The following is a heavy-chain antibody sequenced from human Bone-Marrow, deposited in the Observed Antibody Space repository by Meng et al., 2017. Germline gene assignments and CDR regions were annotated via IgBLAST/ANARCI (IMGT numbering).Heavy chain of an antibody. J-gene: IGHJ4*02. CDR2: INHSGST. CDR1: GGSFSDYY. Sequence: LPRWGAALLTPSATLSLTCVVSGGSFSDYYWSWLRQPPGKGREWIGEINHSGSTNYNPSLESRATISVDTSQNNLSLKLSSVTAADSAVYYCARGPTTMAHDFDYWGQGTLVTVSS. V-gene: IGHV4-34*01. D-gene: IGHD4-11*01. CDR3: ARGPTTMAHDFDY.